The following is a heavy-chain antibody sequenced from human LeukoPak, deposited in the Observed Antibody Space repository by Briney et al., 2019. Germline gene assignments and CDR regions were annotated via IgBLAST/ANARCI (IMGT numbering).Heavy chain of an antibody. CDR1: GFTFDDYG. CDR3: ARGVVTIFGVVTPFYGMDV. Sequence: PGGSLRLSCAASGFTFDDYGMSWVRQAPGKGLEWVSGINWNGGSTGYADSVKGRFTISRDNAKNSLYLRMNSLRAEDTAVYYCARGVVTIFGVVTPFYGMDVWGQGTTVTVSS. CDR2: INWNGGST. J-gene: IGHJ6*02. D-gene: IGHD3-3*01. V-gene: IGHV3-20*04.